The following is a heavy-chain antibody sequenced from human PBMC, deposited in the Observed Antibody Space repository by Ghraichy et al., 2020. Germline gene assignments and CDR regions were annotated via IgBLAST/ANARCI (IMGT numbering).Heavy chain of an antibody. CDR3: ARRPHPYSSARGYY. D-gene: IGHD3-22*01. V-gene: IGHV4-39*01. Sequence: SETLSLTCTVSGGSISSSSYYWGWIRQPPGKGLEWIGTMYYSGSTYYNPSLKSRVTISVDTSKNQFSLKLSSVTAADTAVYYCARRPHPYSSARGYYWGQGTLVTVSS. CDR2: MYYSGST. CDR1: GGSISSSSYY. J-gene: IGHJ4*02.